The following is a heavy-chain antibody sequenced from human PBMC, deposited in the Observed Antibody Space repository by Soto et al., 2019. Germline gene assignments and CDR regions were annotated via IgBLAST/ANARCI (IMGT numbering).Heavy chain of an antibody. Sequence: EVQLVESGGGLVQPGGSLRLSCAASGFTVSSNYMSWVRQAPGKGLEWVSVIYSGGSTYYADSVKGRFTISRDNSKNTLYLQMNSLRAEDTAVYYCARVRSGYYYGMDVWGQGTTVTVSS. CDR2: IYSGGST. CDR3: ARVRSGYYYGMDV. D-gene: IGHD3-16*01. CDR1: GFTVSSNY. V-gene: IGHV3-66*01. J-gene: IGHJ6*02.